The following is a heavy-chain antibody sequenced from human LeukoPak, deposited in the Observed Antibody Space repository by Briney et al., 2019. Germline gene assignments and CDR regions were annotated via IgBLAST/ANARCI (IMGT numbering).Heavy chain of an antibody. Sequence: ASVKVSCKASGYTFTCYYMHWVRQAPGQGLEWMGWISGYNGNTNYAQKLQGRVTMTTDTSTSTAYMELTSLRSDGTAVYYCAMGETVTTPPRDYWGQGTLVTVSS. CDR1: GYTFTCYY. V-gene: IGHV1-18*04. D-gene: IGHD4-17*01. CDR2: ISGYNGNT. J-gene: IGHJ4*02. CDR3: AMGETVTTPPRDY.